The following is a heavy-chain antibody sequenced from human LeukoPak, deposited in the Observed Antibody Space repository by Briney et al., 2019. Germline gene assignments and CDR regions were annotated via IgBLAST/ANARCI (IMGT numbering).Heavy chain of an antibody. CDR2: ISSGGNTI. V-gene: IGHV3-48*03. D-gene: IGHD6-13*01. J-gene: IGHJ4*02. CDR3: ARLDSSSWYIDY. CDR1: GFTFSSYE. Sequence: PGGSLRLSCAASGFTFSSYEMNWVRQTPGKGLEWVSYISSGGNTIYYTDSVKGRFTISGDNAKNSLYLQMDSLRAEDTAVYYCARLDSSSWYIDYWGQGTLVTVSS.